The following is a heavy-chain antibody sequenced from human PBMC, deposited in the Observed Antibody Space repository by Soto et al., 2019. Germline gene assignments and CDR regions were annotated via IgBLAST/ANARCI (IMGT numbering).Heavy chain of an antibody. D-gene: IGHD4-17*01. Sequence: ASVKVSCKASGYTFTSYGISWVRQAPGQGLEWMGWISAYNGNTNYAQKLQGRVTMTTNTSTSTAYMELSSLRSEDTAVYYRAGGTVPPYYYYYYMDVWGKGTTVTVSS. J-gene: IGHJ6*03. CDR3: AGGTVPPYYYYYYMDV. CDR2: ISAYNGNT. V-gene: IGHV1-18*01. CDR1: GYTFTSYG.